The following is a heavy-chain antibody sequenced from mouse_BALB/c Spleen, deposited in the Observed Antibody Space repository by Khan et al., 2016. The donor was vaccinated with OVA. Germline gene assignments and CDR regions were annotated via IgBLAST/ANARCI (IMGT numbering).Heavy chain of an antibody. CDR1: GYSITTDYA. Sequence: EVELVESGPGLVKLSQSLSLTCTVTGYSITTDYAWNWIRQFPGNKLEWMGYISYSGNTKYNPSLKSRISITRDTSKNQFFLQLKSVTTEDTARYYCVRVYGGDFDYWGQGTTLTVSS. CDR2: ISYSGNT. D-gene: IGHD1-1*01. V-gene: IGHV3-2*02. CDR3: VRVYGGDFDY. J-gene: IGHJ2*01.